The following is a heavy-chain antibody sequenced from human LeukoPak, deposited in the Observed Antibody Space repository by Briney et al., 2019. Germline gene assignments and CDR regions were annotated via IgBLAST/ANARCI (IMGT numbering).Heavy chain of an antibody. Sequence: GGSLRLSCAASGFTVSSNYMTWVRQAPGKGLEWVSVIYSDGRTYYADSVKGRFTISRDNSKNTLYLQMNSLRAEDTAVYYCARDRIAAGGCFEYWGQGTVVTVSS. CDR1: GFTVSSNY. CDR2: IYSDGRT. V-gene: IGHV3-53*01. J-gene: IGHJ4*02. D-gene: IGHD6-13*01. CDR3: ARDRIAAGGCFEY.